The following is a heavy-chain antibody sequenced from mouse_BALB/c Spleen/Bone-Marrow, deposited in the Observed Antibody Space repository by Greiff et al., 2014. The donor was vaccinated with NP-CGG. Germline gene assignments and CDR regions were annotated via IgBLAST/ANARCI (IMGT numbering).Heavy chain of an antibody. CDR1: GYAFSSYW. V-gene: IGHV1-80*01. Sequence: VQLVESGAELVRPGSSVKISCKASGYAFSSYWMNWVKQRPGQGLEWIGQIYPGDGDTNYNGNFKDKATLTVDRSPSTAFMQLSSLTSEDSAVYFCARWYRDPHFAMDYWGPGTSVTVSS. J-gene: IGHJ4*01. CDR3: ARWYRDPHFAMDY. CDR2: IYPGDGDT. D-gene: IGHD2-14*01.